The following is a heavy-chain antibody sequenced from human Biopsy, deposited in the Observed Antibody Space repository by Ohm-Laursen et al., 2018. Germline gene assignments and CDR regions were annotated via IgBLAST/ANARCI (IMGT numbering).Heavy chain of an antibody. CDR3: ASVVLGPTNDAFDL. CDR1: GGDINNYY. J-gene: IGHJ3*01. V-gene: IGHV4-4*07. Sequence: GTLSLTCNVSGGDINNYYWSWIRQPAGKGLEWIGRIYPGGSTNYNHSLKSRVTMSVDTSKKQLSLRLRSVTAADTAMYYCASVVLGPTNDAFDLWGQGTMVVVSS. CDR2: IYPGGST. D-gene: IGHD3-22*01.